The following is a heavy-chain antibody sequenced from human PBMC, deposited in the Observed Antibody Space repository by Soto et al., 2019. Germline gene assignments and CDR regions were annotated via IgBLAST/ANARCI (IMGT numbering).Heavy chain of an antibody. CDR1: GGTFSSYA. V-gene: IGHV1-69*13. Sequence: WASVKVSCKASGGTFSSYAISWVRQAPGQGLEWMGGIIPIFGTANYAQKFQGRVTITADESTSTAYMELSSLRSEDTAVYYCAIRRYCSGGSCSPVNYYYGMDVWGQGTTVTVSS. CDR3: AIRRYCSGGSCSPVNYYYGMDV. J-gene: IGHJ6*02. D-gene: IGHD2-15*01. CDR2: IIPIFGTA.